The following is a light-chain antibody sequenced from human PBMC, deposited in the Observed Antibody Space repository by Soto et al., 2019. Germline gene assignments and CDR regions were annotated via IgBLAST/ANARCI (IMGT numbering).Light chain of an antibody. V-gene: IGLV1-40*01. CDR3: QSYDSSLSGYVV. CDR2: VNN. CDR1: SSNIGALYD. J-gene: IGLJ2*01. Sequence: QLVLTQPPSVSGAPGQRVTISCTGSSSNIGALYDVHWYQQLPGTAPKLLISVNNNRPSGVPDRFSGSKSGTSASLAITGLQAEDEADYYCQSYDSSLSGYVVFGGGTKLTVL.